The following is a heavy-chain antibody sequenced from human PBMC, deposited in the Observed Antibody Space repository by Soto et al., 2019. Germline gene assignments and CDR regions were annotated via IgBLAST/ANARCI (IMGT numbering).Heavy chain of an antibody. Sequence: QVQLQQWGAGLLKPSETLSLTCAVYGGSFSGYYWSWIRQPPGKGLEWIGEINHSGSTNYNPSLKSRVSISVDTSKNQFSLKLSSVTAADTAVYYCARGPLVVDDYWGQGTLVTVSS. CDR2: INHSGST. D-gene: IGHD3-22*01. V-gene: IGHV4-34*01. CDR1: GGSFSGYY. CDR3: ARGPLVVDDY. J-gene: IGHJ4*02.